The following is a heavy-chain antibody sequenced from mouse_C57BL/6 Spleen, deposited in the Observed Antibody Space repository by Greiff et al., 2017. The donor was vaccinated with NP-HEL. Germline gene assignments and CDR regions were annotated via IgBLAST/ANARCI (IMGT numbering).Heavy chain of an antibody. Sequence: QVQLKQPGAELVMPGASVKLSCKASGYTFTSYWMHWVKQRPGQGLEWIGEIDPSDSYTNYNQKFKGKSTLTVDKSSSTAYMQLSSLTSEDSAVYYCARGDDYDRVFAYWGQGTLVTVSA. CDR2: IDPSDSYT. V-gene: IGHV1-69*01. CDR1: GYTFTSYW. J-gene: IGHJ3*01. D-gene: IGHD2-4*01. CDR3: ARGDDYDRVFAY.